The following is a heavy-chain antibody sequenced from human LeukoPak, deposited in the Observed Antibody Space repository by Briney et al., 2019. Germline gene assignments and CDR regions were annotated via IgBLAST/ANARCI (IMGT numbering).Heavy chain of an antibody. Sequence: GGSLSLSCAASGFTFSDYYMSWIRQAPGKGLEWVSYISSSSSYTDYADPVKGRFTISRDNAKNSLYLQMNSLRAEDTAVYYCARVPSSISSTAIIFYYFDYWGQGTLVTVSS. CDR1: GFTFSDYY. J-gene: IGHJ4*02. V-gene: IGHV3-11*06. D-gene: IGHD2-21*02. CDR2: ISSSSSYT. CDR3: ARVPSSISSTAIIFYYFDY.